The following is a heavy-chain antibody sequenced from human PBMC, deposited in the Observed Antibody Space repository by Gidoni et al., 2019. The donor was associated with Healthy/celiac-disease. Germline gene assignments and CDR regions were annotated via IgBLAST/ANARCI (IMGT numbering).Heavy chain of an antibody. V-gene: IGHV3-23*01. Sequence: EVQLLESGGGLVPPGGSLRLPCAASGFTFSSYAMSWVRQAPGKGLEWVSAMSSRGGSTYYADTVKGRFTISRDNSKNTLYLQMNSLRAEDTAVYYCAKSIGIAVAGTRIGWFDPWGQGTLVTVSS. CDR3: AKSIGIAVAGTRIGWFDP. CDR2: MSSRGGST. J-gene: IGHJ5*02. CDR1: GFTFSSYA. D-gene: IGHD6-19*01.